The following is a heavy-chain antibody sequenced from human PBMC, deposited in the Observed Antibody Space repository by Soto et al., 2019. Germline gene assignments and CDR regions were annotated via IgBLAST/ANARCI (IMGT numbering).Heavy chain of an antibody. V-gene: IGHV3-23*01. D-gene: IGHD2-2*01. CDR2: ITADGRDT. CDR3: ARVDCGSNVCRKIDY. J-gene: IGHJ4*02. Sequence: EVRLLESGGDLVQPGGSLRLSCVVSGSTFTSHVMTWVRQAPGKGLEWVSSITADGRDTFYGDPVKGRFTISRDDSKNTVNLQMNNLRIEDTALYFCARVDCGSNVCRKIDYWGQGTLVTVSS. CDR1: GSTFTSHV.